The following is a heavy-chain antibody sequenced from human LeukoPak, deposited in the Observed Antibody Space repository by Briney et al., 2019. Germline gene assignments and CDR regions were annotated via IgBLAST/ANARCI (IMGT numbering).Heavy chain of an antibody. CDR2: IWYDGSNK. J-gene: IGHJ4*02. CDR1: GFTFSSYG. V-gene: IGHV3-33*01. Sequence: GGSLRLSCAASGFTFSSYGMHWVRQAPGKGLEWVAVIWYDGSNKYYADSVKSRFTISRDNSKNTLYLQMNSLRAEDTAVYYCARELRFLEWRTIDYWGQGTLVTVPS. CDR3: ARELRFLEWRTIDY. D-gene: IGHD3-3*01.